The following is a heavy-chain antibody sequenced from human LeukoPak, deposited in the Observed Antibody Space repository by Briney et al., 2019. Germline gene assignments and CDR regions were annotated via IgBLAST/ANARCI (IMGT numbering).Heavy chain of an antibody. CDR3: ARHHELTYYDFWSGLLGSAFDY. D-gene: IGHD3-3*01. J-gene: IGHJ4*02. CDR1: GGSISSYY. CDR2: IYYSGST. V-gene: IGHV4-39*01. Sequence: SETLSLTCTVSGGSISSYYWGWIRQPPGKGLEWIGSIYYSGSTYYNPSLKSRVTISVDTSKNQFSLKLSSVTAADTAVYYCARHHELTYYDFWSGLLGSAFDYWGQGTLVTVSS.